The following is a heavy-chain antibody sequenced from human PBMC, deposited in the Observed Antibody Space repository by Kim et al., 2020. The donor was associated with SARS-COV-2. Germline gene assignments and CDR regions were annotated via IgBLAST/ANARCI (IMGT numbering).Heavy chain of an antibody. CDR1: GGSISSGGYY. Sequence: SETLSLTCTVSGGSISSGGYYWSWIRQHPGEGLEWIGYIYYSGSTYYNPSLKSRITISVDTPKNQFSLKLNSVTAADTAVYYCARAASSLNYGMDVWGQGTTVTVSS. CDR2: IYYSGST. D-gene: IGHD6-6*01. CDR3: ARAASSLNYGMDV. V-gene: IGHV4-31*03. J-gene: IGHJ6*02.